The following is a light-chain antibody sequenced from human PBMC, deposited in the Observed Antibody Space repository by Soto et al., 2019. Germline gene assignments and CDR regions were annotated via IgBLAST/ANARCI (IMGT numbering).Light chain of an antibody. Sequence: QSVLTQPPSVSAAPGQKVTISCSGSSSNIGNNYVSWYQHLPGTAPKLLIYENKKRPSGIPDRFSGSKSGTSATLGITGLQTGDEAEYYCGTWQSSLSAWVFGGGTKLTVL. J-gene: IGLJ2*01. CDR2: ENK. V-gene: IGLV1-51*02. CDR3: GTWQSSLSAWV. CDR1: SSNIGNNY.